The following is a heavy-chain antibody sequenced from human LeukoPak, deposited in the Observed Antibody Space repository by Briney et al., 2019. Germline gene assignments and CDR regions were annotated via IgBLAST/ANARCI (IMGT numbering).Heavy chain of an antibody. CDR3: AKGQYYYDSSGLGY. J-gene: IGHJ4*02. D-gene: IGHD3-22*01. Sequence: GGSLRLSCAATGLSVSSNFMSWVRQAPGKGLEWVSVIYGGGSTYYADSVKGRFTISRDNSKNTLYLQMNSLRAEDTAVYYCAKGQYYYDSSGLGYWGQGTLVTVSS. CDR2: IYGGGST. CDR1: GLSVSSNF. V-gene: IGHV3-53*01.